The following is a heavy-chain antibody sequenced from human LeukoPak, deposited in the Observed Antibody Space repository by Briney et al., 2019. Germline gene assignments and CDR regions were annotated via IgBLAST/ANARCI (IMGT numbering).Heavy chain of an antibody. Sequence: TGGSLRLSCAASGFTFSSYAMHWVRQAPGKGLEWVAVISYDGSNKYYADSVKGRFTISRDNSKNTLYLQMNSLRAEDTAVYYCARDSDYYGSGSTFDYWGQGTLVTVSS. CDR2: ISYDGSNK. J-gene: IGHJ4*02. CDR3: ARDSDYYGSGSTFDY. D-gene: IGHD3-10*01. CDR1: GFTFSSYA. V-gene: IGHV3-30-3*01.